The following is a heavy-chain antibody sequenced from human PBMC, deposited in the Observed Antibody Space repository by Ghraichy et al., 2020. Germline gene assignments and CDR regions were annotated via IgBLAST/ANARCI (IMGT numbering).Heavy chain of an antibody. V-gene: IGHV3-23*01. D-gene: IGHD7-27*01. CDR1: GITFRTYS. CDR2: ITPDSSRT. J-gene: IGHJ3*01. Sequence: GGSLRLSCVASGITFRTYSMSWVRQAPGKGLEWVSVITPDSSRTYYADSVKGRFAASRDNSRNTVYLQMNSLRVEDTAFYYCTKDELTGDRREAFDLWGQGTMVTVSS. CDR3: TKDELTGDRREAFDL.